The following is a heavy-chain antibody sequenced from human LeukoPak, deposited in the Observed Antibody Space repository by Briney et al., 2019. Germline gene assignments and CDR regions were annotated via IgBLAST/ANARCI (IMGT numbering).Heavy chain of an antibody. CDR2: IYYSGST. D-gene: IGHD6-13*01. CDR3: ARQDRYSSSWYN. V-gene: IGHV4-59*08. Sequence: SETLSLTCTVSGGSISSYYWSWIRQPPGKGLEWIGYIYYSGSTNYNPSLKGRVTISVDTSKNQFSLKLSSVTAADTAVYYCARQDRYSSSWYNWGQGTLVTVSS. J-gene: IGHJ4*02. CDR1: GGSISSYY.